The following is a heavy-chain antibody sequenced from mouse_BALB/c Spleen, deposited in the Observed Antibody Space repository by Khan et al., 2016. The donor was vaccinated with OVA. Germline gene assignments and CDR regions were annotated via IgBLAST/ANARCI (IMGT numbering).Heavy chain of an antibody. V-gene: IGHV5-17*02. J-gene: IGHJ2*01. CDR3: ARGNWAY. CDR2: INSGSTTI. D-gene: IGHD4-1*01. Sequence: EVELVESGGGLVQPGGSRKLSCVASGLTFSSFGMHWVRQAQEKGLGWVAYINSGSTTIYYADPVKGRFTISSDNPKNTLFLQMTSLRSEDTAMYYCARGNWAYWGQGTTLTVSS. CDR1: GLTFSSFG.